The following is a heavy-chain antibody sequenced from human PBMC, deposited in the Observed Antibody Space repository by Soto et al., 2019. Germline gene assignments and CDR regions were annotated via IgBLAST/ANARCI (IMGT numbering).Heavy chain of an antibody. J-gene: IGHJ6*02. D-gene: IGHD6-13*01. Sequence: SETLSLTCTVSGGSISSYYWSWIRQPPGKGLEWIGYIYYSGSTNYNPSLKSRVTISVDTSKNQFSLKLSSVTAADTAVYYCARDLDSSGMDVWGQGTTVTVSS. CDR2: IYYSGST. V-gene: IGHV4-59*01. CDR3: ARDLDSSGMDV. CDR1: GGSISSYY.